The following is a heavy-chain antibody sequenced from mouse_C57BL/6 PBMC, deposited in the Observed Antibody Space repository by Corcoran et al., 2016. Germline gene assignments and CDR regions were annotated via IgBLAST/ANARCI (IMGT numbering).Heavy chain of an antibody. CDR3: ANAWFAY. Sequence: EVQLQQSGPELVKPGASVKISCKASGYTFTDYYMNWVKQSHGKSLNWIGDINPNNGGTSYNQKFKGKATLTVDKSSSTAYMELRSLTSEDSAVYYCANAWFAYWGQGTLVTVSA. CDR1: GYTFTDYY. V-gene: IGHV1-26*01. CDR2: INPNNGGT. J-gene: IGHJ3*01.